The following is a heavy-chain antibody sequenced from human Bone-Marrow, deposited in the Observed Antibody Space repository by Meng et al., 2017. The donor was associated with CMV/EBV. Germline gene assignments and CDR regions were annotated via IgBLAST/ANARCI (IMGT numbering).Heavy chain of an antibody. CDR2: ISSNGGST. V-gene: IGHV3-64*02. CDR1: GFTFSSYA. D-gene: IGHD4-11*01. Sequence: GESLKISCAASGFTFSSYAMHWVRQAPGKGLEYVSAISSNGGSTYYADSVKGRFTISRDNSKNTLYLQMGSLRAEDMAVYYCARVTTVTTPYWGQATLATVSS. J-gene: IGHJ4*02. CDR3: ARVTTVTTPY.